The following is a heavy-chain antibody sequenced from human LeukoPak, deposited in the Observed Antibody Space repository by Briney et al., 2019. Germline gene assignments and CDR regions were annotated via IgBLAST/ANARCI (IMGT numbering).Heavy chain of an antibody. Sequence: PSETLSLTCTVSGGSISSSSYYWGWIRQPPGKGLEWIGSIYYSGSTYYNPSLKSRVTISVDKSKNQFSLKLSSVTAADTAVYYCARVPQLELPPGTIDIWGQGTKVTVSS. D-gene: IGHD1-7*01. CDR1: GGSISSSSYY. CDR3: ARVPQLELPPGTIDI. CDR2: IYYSGST. J-gene: IGHJ3*02. V-gene: IGHV4-39*07.